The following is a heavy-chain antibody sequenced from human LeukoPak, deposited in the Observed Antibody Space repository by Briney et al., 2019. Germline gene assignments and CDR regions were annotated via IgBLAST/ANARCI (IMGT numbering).Heavy chain of an antibody. CDR2: IYYSGST. V-gene: IGHV4-61*01. CDR1: GYSISSGYY. D-gene: IGHD3-22*01. Sequence: PSETLSLTCTVSGYSISSGYYWGWIRQPPGKGLEWIGYIYYSGSTNYNPSLKSRVTISVDTSKNQFSLKLSSVTAADTAVYYCARVRYYDSSGYPKRPYYYGMDVWGQGTTVTVSS. CDR3: ARVRYYDSSGYPKRPYYYGMDV. J-gene: IGHJ6*02.